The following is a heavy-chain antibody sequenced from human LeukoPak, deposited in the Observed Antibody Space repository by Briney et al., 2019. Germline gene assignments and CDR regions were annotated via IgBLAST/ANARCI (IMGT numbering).Heavy chain of an antibody. CDR1: GGSFSGYY. Sequence: SETLSLTCAVYGGSFSGYYWSWIRQPPGKGLEWIAYISDIGSINYNPSLKSRVTISLDTSKNQFSLKLSSVTAADTAVYYCAGHHPRNTVDFWGQGTLVTVSS. D-gene: IGHD2/OR15-2a*01. CDR3: AGHHPRNTVDF. CDR2: ISDIGSI. J-gene: IGHJ4*02. V-gene: IGHV4-59*08.